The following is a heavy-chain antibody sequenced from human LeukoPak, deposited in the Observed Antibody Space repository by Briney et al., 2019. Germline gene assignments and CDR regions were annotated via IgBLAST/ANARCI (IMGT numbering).Heavy chain of an antibody. CDR2: IYPGDSGT. J-gene: IGHJ4*02. Sequence: GESLKISCKGSGYSFASYWIGWVRQMPGKGLEWMGVIYPGDSGTRYSPSFQGQVTISADKSISTAYLQWSSLKASDTAIYYCATLQDVLFYWGQGTLVTVSS. CDR3: ATLQDVLFY. V-gene: IGHV5-51*01. CDR1: GYSFASYW. D-gene: IGHD2-15*01.